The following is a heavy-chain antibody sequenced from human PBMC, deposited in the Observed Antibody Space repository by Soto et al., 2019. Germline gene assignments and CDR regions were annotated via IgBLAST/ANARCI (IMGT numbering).Heavy chain of an antibody. V-gene: IGHV2-5*02. CDR3: AHRFDWYYFNY. Sequence: QITLKASGPTLVKPTQTLTLTCTFSGFSLRTSEVGVGWIRQPPGKALEWLALIYWDDDKRYSPSLRSRLTITKDTSKNQVVLTMTNMDPVDTATYYCAHRFDWYYFNYWGQGALVTVSS. J-gene: IGHJ4*02. CDR1: GFSLRTSEVG. D-gene: IGHD3-9*01. CDR2: IYWDDDK.